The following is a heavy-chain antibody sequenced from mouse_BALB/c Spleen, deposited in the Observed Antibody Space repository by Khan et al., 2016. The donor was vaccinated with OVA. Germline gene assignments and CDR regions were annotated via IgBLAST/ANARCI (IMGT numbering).Heavy chain of an antibody. CDR3: ARGRYSNFPPMDY. D-gene: IGHD2-5*01. CDR2: INPNNGDT. J-gene: IGHJ4*01. CDR1: GYTFTDCY. Sequence: EVQLQHSGPELVKPGASVKMSCKASGYTFTDCYMQWVKQSHGKSLEWIGDINPNNGDTFYNQNLKGRATLTVDKSSSTAYMQLSSLTSEDSAVYFCARGRYSNFPPMDYLGQGTSVTVSS. V-gene: IGHV1-26*01.